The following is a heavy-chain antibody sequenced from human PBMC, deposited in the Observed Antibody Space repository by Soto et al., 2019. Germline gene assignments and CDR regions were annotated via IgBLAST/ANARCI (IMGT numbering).Heavy chain of an antibody. D-gene: IGHD3-22*01. CDR1: GGSISSSSYY. CDR2: IYYSGTT. V-gene: IGHV4-39*01. J-gene: IGHJ4*02. CDR3: ARGRKYYYDSSGDFDY. Sequence: PSETLSLTCTVSGGSISSSSYYWAWVRQPPGKGLEWIGSIYYSGTTYYNPSLKSRVTISEDTSKNQFSLKLSSVTAADTAVYYCARGRKYYYDSSGDFDYWGQGALVTVSS.